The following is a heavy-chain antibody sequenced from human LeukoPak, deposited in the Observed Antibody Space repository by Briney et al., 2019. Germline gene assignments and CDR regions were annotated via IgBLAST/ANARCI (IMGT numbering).Heavy chain of an antibody. CDR1: GFTFSSYA. CDR3: ARSAPEVYCSSTSCYLPQNYYYYYMDV. CDR2: ISGSGGST. J-gene: IGHJ6*03. Sequence: VGSLRLSCAASGFTFSSYAMSWVRQAPGKGLEWVSAISGSGGSTYYADSVKGRFTISRDNSKNSLYLQMNSLRAEDTAVYYCARSAPEVYCSSTSCYLPQNYYYYYMDVWGKGTTVTVSS. V-gene: IGHV3-23*01. D-gene: IGHD2-2*01.